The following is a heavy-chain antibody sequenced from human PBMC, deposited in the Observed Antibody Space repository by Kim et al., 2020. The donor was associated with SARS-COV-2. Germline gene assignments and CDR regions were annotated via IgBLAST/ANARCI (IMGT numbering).Heavy chain of an antibody. J-gene: IGHJ4*02. V-gene: IGHV3-23*01. CDR3: AKVAGSSGYSPFDY. D-gene: IGHD3-22*01. Sequence: ADSVKGRFTITRDNSKNTLYLQMNSLRAEDTAVYYCAKVAGSSGYSPFDYWGQGTLVTVSS.